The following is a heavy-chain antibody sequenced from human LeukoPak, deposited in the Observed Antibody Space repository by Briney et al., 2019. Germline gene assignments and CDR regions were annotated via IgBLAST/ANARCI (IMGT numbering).Heavy chain of an antibody. CDR3: AKDFASGYDYY. CDR2: ISSNGGST. V-gene: IGHV3-64*04. Sequence: GGSLRLSCSASGFTFSSYAMHWVRQAPGKGLEYVSAISSNGGSTYYADSVKGRFTISRDNSKNTLYLQMNSLRAEDTAVYYCAKDFASGYDYYWGQGTLVTVSP. CDR1: GFTFSSYA. D-gene: IGHD5-12*01. J-gene: IGHJ4*02.